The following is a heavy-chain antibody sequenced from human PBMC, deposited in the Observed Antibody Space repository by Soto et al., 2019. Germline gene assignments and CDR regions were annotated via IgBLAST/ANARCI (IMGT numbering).Heavy chain of an antibody. D-gene: IGHD6-13*01. J-gene: IGHJ6*02. CDR1: GYSFTSYW. CDR2: IDPSDSYT. Sequence: EVQLVQSGAEVKKPGESLRISCKGSGYSFTSYWISWVRQMPGKCLEWMGRIDPSDSYTNYSPSFQGHVTISADKSISTAYLQWSSLKASDTAMYYCASPISIAAAGTYYYYGMDVWGQGTTVTVSS. V-gene: IGHV5-10-1*03. CDR3: ASPISIAAAGTYYYYGMDV.